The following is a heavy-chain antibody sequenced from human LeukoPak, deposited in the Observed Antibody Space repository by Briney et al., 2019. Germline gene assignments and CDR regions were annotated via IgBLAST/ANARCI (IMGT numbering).Heavy chain of an antibody. V-gene: IGHV5-51*01. CDR2: IYPGDSDT. Sequence: GESLKISRKGSGYSFTSYWIGWVRQMPGKGLEWMGIIYPGDSDTRYSPSFQGQVTISADKSISTGYLQWSSLKASDTAMYYCARRVMITFGGVIGYDAFDIWGQGTMVTVSS. CDR1: GYSFTSYW. D-gene: IGHD3-16*02. J-gene: IGHJ3*02. CDR3: ARRVMITFGGVIGYDAFDI.